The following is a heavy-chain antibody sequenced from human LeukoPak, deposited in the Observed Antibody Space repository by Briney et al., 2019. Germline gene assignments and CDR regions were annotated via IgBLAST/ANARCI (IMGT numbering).Heavy chain of an antibody. J-gene: IGHJ6*03. CDR2: IYTSGST. CDR1: GGSISSGSYY. CDR3: ARYNRDYYYMDV. D-gene: IGHD2/OR15-2a*01. V-gene: IGHV4-61*02. Sequence: PSQTLSLTCTVSGGSISSGSYYWSWIRQPAGTGLEWIGRIYTSGSTNYNPSLKSRVTISVDTSKNQFSLKLSSVTAADTAVYYCARYNRDYYYMDVWGKGTTVTVSS.